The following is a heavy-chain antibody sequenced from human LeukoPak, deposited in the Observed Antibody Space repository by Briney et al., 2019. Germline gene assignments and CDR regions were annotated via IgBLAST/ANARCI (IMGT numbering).Heavy chain of an antibody. D-gene: IGHD6-13*01. J-gene: IGHJ3*02. V-gene: IGHV3-21*01. CDR2: ISSSSSYI. Sequence: GGSLRLSCAASGFTFSSYSMNWVRQAPGKGLEWVSSISSSSSYIYYADSVKGRFTISRDNAKNSLYLQMNSLRAEDTAVYYCARAPREEQLPDAFDIWGQGTMVTVSS. CDR1: GFTFSSYS. CDR3: ARAPREEQLPDAFDI.